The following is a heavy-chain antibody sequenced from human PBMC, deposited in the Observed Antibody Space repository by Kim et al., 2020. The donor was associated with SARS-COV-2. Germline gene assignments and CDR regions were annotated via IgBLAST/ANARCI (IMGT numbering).Heavy chain of an antibody. V-gene: IGHV3-30*01. J-gene: IGHJ3*02. Sequence: YYADYVTGRFTISRDNSKNTLYLQMNSLRAEDTAVYYCARESGGSYAFDIWGQGTMVNVSS. CDR3: ARESGGSYAFDI. D-gene: IGHD1-26*01.